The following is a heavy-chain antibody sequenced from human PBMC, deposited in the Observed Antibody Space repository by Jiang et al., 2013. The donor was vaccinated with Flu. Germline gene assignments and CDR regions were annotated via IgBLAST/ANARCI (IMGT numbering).Heavy chain of an antibody. Sequence: RLSCTASGFSFSYFGMYWVRQAPGRGLEWVASIWHDGSNRNYADSVKGRFTISRDNSKNTLYVQMNNLRSEDTAVYYCATLRGSTFDTYLMDYWGQGTLVSVSS. CDR3: ATLRGSTFDTYLMDY. CDR2: IWHDGSNR. CDR1: GFSFSYFG. J-gene: IGHJ4*02. V-gene: IGHV3-30*02. D-gene: IGHD2-2*01.